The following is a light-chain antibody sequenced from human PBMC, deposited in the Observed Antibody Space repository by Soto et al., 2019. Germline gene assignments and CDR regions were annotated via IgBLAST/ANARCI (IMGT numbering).Light chain of an antibody. V-gene: IGKV3-20*01. Sequence: EIVLTQSPGTLSLSPGEKATLSCRASQSVSNNYLAWYQQKPGQAPRLLIYGASSRSTAIPDRFSGSGSGTDFTLTISRLEPEDSVLYDCQQYLSSPTCTFGQGTKVEI. CDR1: QSVSNNY. CDR2: GAS. J-gene: IGKJ1*01. CDR3: QQYLSSPTCT.